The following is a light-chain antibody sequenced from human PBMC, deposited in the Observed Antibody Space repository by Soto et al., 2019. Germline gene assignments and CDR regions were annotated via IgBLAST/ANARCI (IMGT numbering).Light chain of an antibody. CDR2: GNS. Sequence: QSVLTQPPSVSGAPGQRVTIPCTGSRSNIGAGYDVHWYQQLPGTAPKLLIYGNSNRPSGVPDRFSGSKSGTSASLAITGLQAEDEADYYCQSYDSSLSGWLFGGGTKLTVL. J-gene: IGLJ3*02. CDR3: QSYDSSLSGWL. CDR1: RSNIGAGYD. V-gene: IGLV1-40*01.